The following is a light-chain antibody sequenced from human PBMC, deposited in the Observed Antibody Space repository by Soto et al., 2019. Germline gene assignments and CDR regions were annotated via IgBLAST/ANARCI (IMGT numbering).Light chain of an antibody. V-gene: IGLV1-40*01. J-gene: IGLJ2*01. CDR1: SSNIGAGYD. CDR3: LSFDSSLSVV. CDR2: GNT. Sequence: QSVLTQPPSVSVAPGQRVTISCTGSSSNIGAGYDVHWYQQLPGRAPKLLIYGNTNRPSGVPDRFSGSKSGTSASLAITGLQAEDEADYYCLSFDSSLSVVFGGGTKLTVL.